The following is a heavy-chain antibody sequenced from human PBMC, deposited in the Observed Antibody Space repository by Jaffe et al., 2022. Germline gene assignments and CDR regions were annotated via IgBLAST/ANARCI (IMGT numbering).Heavy chain of an antibody. CDR1: GGSFSGYY. V-gene: IGHV4-34*01. D-gene: IGHD1-26*01. CDR3: ARVGVGATNQALWGAFDI. J-gene: IGHJ3*02. CDR2: INHSGST. Sequence: QVQLQQWGAGLLKPSETLSLTCAVYGGSFSGYYWSWIRQPPGKGLEWIGEINHSGSTNYNPSLKSRVTISVDTSKNQFSLKLSSVTAADTAVYYCARVGVGATNQALWGAFDIWGQGTMVTVSS.